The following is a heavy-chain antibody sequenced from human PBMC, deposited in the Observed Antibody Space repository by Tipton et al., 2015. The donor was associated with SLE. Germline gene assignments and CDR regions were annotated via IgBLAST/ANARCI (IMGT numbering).Heavy chain of an antibody. J-gene: IGHJ4*02. V-gene: IGHV3-33*01. CDR2: IWFDGSDT. CDR3: ARETGDLLLRHFDL. D-gene: IGHD2/OR15-2a*01. Sequence: SGFTFRTYAMNWVRQAPGKGLEWVGLIWFDGSDTFYGDSVRGRFTISRDNSKNILYLQMNSLRAGDTAVYYCARETGDLLLRHFDLWGQGTLVTVSS. CDR1: GFTFRTYA.